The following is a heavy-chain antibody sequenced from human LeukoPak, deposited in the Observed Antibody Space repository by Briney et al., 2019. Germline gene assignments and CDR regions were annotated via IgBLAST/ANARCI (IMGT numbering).Heavy chain of an antibody. CDR1: GYTFTNYA. CDR3: ASAPQVLLRPNWFDP. J-gene: IGHJ5*02. D-gene: IGHD2-2*01. CDR2: SNTNTGNP. Sequence: GASVKVSCKASGYTFTNYAINWVRQAPGQGLEWMGWSNTNTGNPTYAQGFTGRFVYSLDTSVSTAYLQISNLKAEDTAVYYCASAPQVLLRPNWFDPWGQGTLVTVSS. V-gene: IGHV7-4-1*02.